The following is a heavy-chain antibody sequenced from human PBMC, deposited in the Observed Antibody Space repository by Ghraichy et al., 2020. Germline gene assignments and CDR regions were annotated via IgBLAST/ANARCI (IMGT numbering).Heavy chain of an antibody. V-gene: IGHV1-18*01. J-gene: IGHJ5*02. CDR1: GYTFINYG. CDR2: ITTKSGNT. Sequence: ASVKVSCKASGYTFINYGITWVRQAPGQGLEWMGWITTKSGNTQYGWKFQGRVTMTTDTSTSPAYMELMSLRSDDTAVYDCARVINWFDPWGQGPLVPVSS. CDR3: ARVINWFDP.